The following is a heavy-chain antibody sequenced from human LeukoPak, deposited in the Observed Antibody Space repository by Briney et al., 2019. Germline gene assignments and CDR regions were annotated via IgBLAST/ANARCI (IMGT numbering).Heavy chain of an antibody. Sequence: GGSLRLSCAASGFTFNYYAMHWVRQAPGKGLEWVAVISYDGSNKYCADSVKGRFTISRDNSKNTLYLQMNSLRAEDTAVYYCARDGDCSSTSCYVLFNWFDLWGQGTLVTVSS. CDR3: ARDGDCSSTSCYVLFNWFDL. J-gene: IGHJ5*02. CDR1: GFTFNYYA. D-gene: IGHD2-2*01. V-gene: IGHV3-30-3*01. CDR2: ISYDGSNK.